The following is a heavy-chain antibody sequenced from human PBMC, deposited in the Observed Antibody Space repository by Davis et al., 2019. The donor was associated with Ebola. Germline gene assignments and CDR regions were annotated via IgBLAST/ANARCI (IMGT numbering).Heavy chain of an antibody. CDR1: GFTFSSYS. V-gene: IGHV3-21*04. Sequence: GESLKISCAASGFTFSSYSMNWVRQAPGKGLEWVSSISSSSSYIYYADSVKGRFTISRDNAKNSLYLQMNSLRAEDTALYHCVKQLGHYYYYGMDVWGQGTTVTVSS. CDR2: ISSSSSYI. D-gene: IGHD6-13*01. J-gene: IGHJ6*02. CDR3: VKQLGHYYYYGMDV.